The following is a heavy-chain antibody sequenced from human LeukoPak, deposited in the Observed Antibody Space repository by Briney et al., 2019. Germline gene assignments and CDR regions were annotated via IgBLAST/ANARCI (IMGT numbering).Heavy chain of an antibody. D-gene: IGHD2-2*01. CDR3: ARDPPSSLALYYFDY. V-gene: IGHV3-33*01. CDR2: IWYDGSNK. J-gene: IGHJ4*02. Sequence: QPGRSLRLSCAASGFTFSSYGMHWVRQAPGKGLEWVAVIWYDGSNKYYADSVKGRFTISRDNSKNTLYLQMNSLRAEDTAVYYCARDPPSSLALYYFDYWGQGTLVTVSS. CDR1: GFTFSSYG.